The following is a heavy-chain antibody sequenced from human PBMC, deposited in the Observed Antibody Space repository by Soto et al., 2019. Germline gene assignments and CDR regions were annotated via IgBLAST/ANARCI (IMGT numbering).Heavy chain of an antibody. D-gene: IGHD2-15*01. Sequence: LSLTCAVSGGSIISGGYSWSWIRQPPGKGLEWIGYIYSGTTHYNPSLESRVTIAMDRSKNQVSLSPKSVTAADTAVYYCAREDSGAFFDFWGQGTLVTVSS. CDR1: GGSIISGGYS. CDR2: IYSGTT. V-gene: IGHV4-30-2*01. J-gene: IGHJ4*02. CDR3: AREDSGAFFDF.